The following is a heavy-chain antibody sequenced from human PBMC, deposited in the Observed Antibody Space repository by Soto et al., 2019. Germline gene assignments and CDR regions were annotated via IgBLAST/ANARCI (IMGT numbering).Heavy chain of an antibody. CDR2: ISGSGSTT. CDR3: VREASSTGLHLDH. D-gene: IGHD6-6*01. Sequence: EVQLLESGGHLVQPGGSLRLSCAASGFIFSNYAMSWVRQAPGKGLEWVSFISGSGSTTYYADSVKGRFTISRGNSKNILYVQMNSLRADDSAVYYCVREASSTGLHLDHWGLGTLVTVS. V-gene: IGHV3-23*01. CDR1: GFIFSNYA. J-gene: IGHJ4*02.